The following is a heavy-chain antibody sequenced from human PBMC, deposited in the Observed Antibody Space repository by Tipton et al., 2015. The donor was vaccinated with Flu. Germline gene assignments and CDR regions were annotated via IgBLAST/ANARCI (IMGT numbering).Heavy chain of an antibody. CDR3: ARGGAGSRGFDY. J-gene: IGHJ4*02. CDR1: GGSISSGGYS. D-gene: IGHD3-10*01. CDR2: IYHSGST. V-gene: IGHV4-30-2*01. Sequence: TLYLTCAVSGGSISSGGYSWSWIRQPPGKGLEWIGYIYHSGSTYYNPSLKSRVTISVDRSKNQFSLKLSSVTAADTAVYYCARGGAGSRGFDYWGQGTLVTVSS.